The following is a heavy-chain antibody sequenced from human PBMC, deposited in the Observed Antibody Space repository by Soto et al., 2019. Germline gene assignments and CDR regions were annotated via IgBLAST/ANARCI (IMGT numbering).Heavy chain of an antibody. Sequence: SGKVCFKASSGTFISYAISWVRQAPGQGLEWMGGIIPIFGTANYAQKFQGRVTITADESTSTAYMELSSLRSEDTAVYYCARDKGYYDSSGCSGGALHAFDIWGQGTMVTVSS. V-gene: IGHV1-69*13. CDR3: ARDKGYYDSSGCSGGALHAFDI. CDR1: SGTFISYA. J-gene: IGHJ3*02. D-gene: IGHD3-22*01. CDR2: IIPIFGTA.